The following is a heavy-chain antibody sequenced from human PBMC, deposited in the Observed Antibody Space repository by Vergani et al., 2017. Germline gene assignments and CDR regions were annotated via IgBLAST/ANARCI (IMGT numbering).Heavy chain of an antibody. CDR3: AKANPRSIGYDYLYYYHAMDV. V-gene: IGHV3-23*01. D-gene: IGHD5-12*01. Sequence: EVQLLESGGDLVQPGGSLRLSCAASGFTFNHYAMNWVRQAPGKGLEWVSGISGSGGSTYYAGSVKGRFTISRDSAKNTLYLQMNSLSAGDTAVYYCAKANPRSIGYDYLYYYHAMDVWGQGTTVTVSS. CDR2: ISGSGGST. CDR1: GFTFNHYA. J-gene: IGHJ6*02.